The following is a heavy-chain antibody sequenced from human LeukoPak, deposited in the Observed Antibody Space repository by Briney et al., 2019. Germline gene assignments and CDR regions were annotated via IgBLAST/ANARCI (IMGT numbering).Heavy chain of an antibody. CDR1: GGSISSSYW. D-gene: IGHD3/OR15-3a*01. Sequence: SETLSLTCAVSGGSISSSYWWSWVRQPPGKGLEWIGEIYHSGSTNYKPSLKSRVTISVDKSKNQFSLKLSSVTAADTAVYYCARRTSHHPYDYWGQGTLVTVSS. V-gene: IGHV4-4*02. J-gene: IGHJ4*02. CDR3: ARRTSHHPYDY. CDR2: IYHSGST.